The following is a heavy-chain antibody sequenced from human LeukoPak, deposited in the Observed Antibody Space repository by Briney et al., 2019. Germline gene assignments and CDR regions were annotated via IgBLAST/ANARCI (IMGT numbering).Heavy chain of an antibody. D-gene: IGHD3-10*01. Sequence: PGGSLRLSCAASGFTFSSYEMNWVRQAPGKGLEWVSYISRSGSTIYYAYSVKIRFTISRDNAKNSLYLQMNRMRAEDTAVYYCARVSSKATVRGLITKKNYYYSMDVWGKGTTVTLSS. CDR1: GFTFSSYE. V-gene: IGHV3-48*03. CDR2: ISRSGSTI. CDR3: ARVSSKATVRGLITKKNYYYSMDV. J-gene: IGHJ6*03.